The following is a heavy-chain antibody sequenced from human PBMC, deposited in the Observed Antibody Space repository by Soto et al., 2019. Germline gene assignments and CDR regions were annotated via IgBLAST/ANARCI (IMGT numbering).Heavy chain of an antibody. CDR3: ARVEMEMTTIGNY. J-gene: IGHJ4*02. V-gene: IGHV3-48*03. CDR2: SSSSGSTI. Sequence: GGSLRLSCAASGFTFSSDEMNWVRQAPGKGLEWVSYSSSSGSTIYYADPVKGRFTISRDNAKNSLYLQMNSVRAEDTAVYYCARVEMEMTTIGNYWGQGTLGTVSS. CDR1: GFTFSSDE. D-gene: IGHD4-4*01.